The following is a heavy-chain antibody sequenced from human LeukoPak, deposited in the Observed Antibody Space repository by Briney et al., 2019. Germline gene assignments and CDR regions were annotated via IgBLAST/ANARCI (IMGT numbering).Heavy chain of an antibody. V-gene: IGHV3-30*18. CDR1: GFTVSNNY. CDR2: ISYDGSNK. Sequence: GGSLRLSCAASGFTVSNNYMSWVRQAPGKGLEWVAVISYDGSNKYYADSVKGRFTISRDNSKNTLYLQMNSLRAEDTAVYYCAKAKDGYLHYWGQGTLVTVSS. CDR3: AKAKDGYLHY. J-gene: IGHJ4*02. D-gene: IGHD5-24*01.